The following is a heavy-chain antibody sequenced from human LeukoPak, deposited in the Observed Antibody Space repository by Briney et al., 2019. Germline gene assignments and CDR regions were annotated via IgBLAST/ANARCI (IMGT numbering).Heavy chain of an antibody. CDR2: IYYSGST. J-gene: IGHJ4*02. CDR3: ARDIGGFDY. Sequence: SETLSLTCSVSGGSISSFFWSWIRQPPGKGLEWIGYIYYSGSTNYNPSLKSRVTISVDTSKNQFSLKLSSVTAADTAVYYCARDIGGFDYWGQGTLVTVSS. CDR1: GGSISSFF. V-gene: IGHV4-59*01. D-gene: IGHD3-16*02.